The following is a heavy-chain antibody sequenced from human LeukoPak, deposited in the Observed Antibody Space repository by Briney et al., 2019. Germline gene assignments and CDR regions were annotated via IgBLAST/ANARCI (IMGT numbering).Heavy chain of an antibody. CDR3: ARGGYYGSGNDFRFDP. CDR2: IYYSGST. V-gene: IGHV4-39*07. Sequence: SQTLSLTCTVSGGSISSSSYYWGWIRQPPGKGLEWIGSIYYSGSTYNNPSLKSRVTISVDTSKTQFSLKLSSVTAADTAVYYCARGGYYGSGNDFRFDPWGQGTLVTVSS. J-gene: IGHJ5*02. CDR1: GGSISSSSYY. D-gene: IGHD3-10*01.